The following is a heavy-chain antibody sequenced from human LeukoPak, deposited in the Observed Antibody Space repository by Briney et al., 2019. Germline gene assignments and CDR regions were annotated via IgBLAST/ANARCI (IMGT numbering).Heavy chain of an antibody. CDR1: GFTFNIYG. D-gene: IGHD3-10*01. J-gene: IGHJ4*02. CDR3: AKLWFGEFWIGY. CDR2: IGSDGNNK. Sequence: GGSLRLSCAASGFTFNIYGMHWVRQAPGKGLEWGTFIGSDGNNKYYADSVKGRFIISRDNPKNTLYLQMNSLRAEDTAVYYCAKLWFGEFWIGYWGQGTLVTVSS. V-gene: IGHV3-30*02.